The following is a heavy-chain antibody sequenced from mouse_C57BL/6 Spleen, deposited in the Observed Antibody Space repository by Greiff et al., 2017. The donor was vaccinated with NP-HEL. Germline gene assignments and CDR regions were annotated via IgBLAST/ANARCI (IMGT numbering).Heavy chain of an antibody. CDR3: ARSRDGYSWFAY. J-gene: IGHJ3*01. CDR2: IYPGCGST. V-gene: IGHV1-55*01. Sequence: QVQLQQPGAELVQPGASVKMSCKASGYTFPSYWITWVKQRPGQGLEWIGDIYPGCGSTNYYEKFKSKATLTVDTSSSTAYMQLSSLTSEDSAVYYCARSRDGYSWFAYWGQGTLVTVSA. D-gene: IGHD2-3*01. CDR1: GYTFPSYW.